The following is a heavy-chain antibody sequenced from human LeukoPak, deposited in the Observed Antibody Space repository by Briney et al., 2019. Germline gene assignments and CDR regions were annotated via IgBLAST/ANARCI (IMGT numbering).Heavy chain of an antibody. CDR2: INPNSGGT. CDR3: ARARYYGSGGNDY. J-gene: IGHJ4*02. V-gene: IGHV1-2*02. D-gene: IGHD3-10*01. Sequence: ASVKVSCKASGYTFTGYYMHWVRQAPGQGLEWMGWINPNSGGTNYAQKFQGRVTMTRDTSISTAYMELSRLRSDDTAVYYCARARYYGSGGNDYWGQGTLVTVSS. CDR1: GYTFTGYY.